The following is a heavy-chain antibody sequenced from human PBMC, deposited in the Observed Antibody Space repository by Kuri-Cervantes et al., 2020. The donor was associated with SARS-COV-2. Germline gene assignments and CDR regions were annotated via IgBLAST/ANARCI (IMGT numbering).Heavy chain of an antibody. V-gene: IGHV1-69*10. CDR2: IIPIFGIA. CDR3: ARWSKKASFARYYYYMDV. Sequence: SVKVSCKASGYTFTSYDINWVRQAPGQGLEWMGGIIPIFGIANYAQKFQGRVTITADKSTSTAYMELSSLRSEDTAVYYCARWSKKASFARYYYYMDVWGKGTMVTVSS. J-gene: IGHJ6*03. CDR1: GYTFTSYD. D-gene: IGHD3-16*01.